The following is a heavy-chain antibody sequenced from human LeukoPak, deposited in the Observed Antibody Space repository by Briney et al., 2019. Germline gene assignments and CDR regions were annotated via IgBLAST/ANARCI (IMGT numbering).Heavy chain of an antibody. CDR1: GGSISSSSYY. CDR3: ARTTEAHSWRTRYYDYYMDV. J-gene: IGHJ6*03. D-gene: IGHD6-13*01. CDR2: IYYSGST. V-gene: IGHV4-39*07. Sequence: ASETLSLTCTVSGGSISSSSYYWGWIRQPPGKGLEWIGSIYYSGSTYYNPSLKSRVTISVDTSKNQFSLKLSSVTAADTAVYYCARTTEAHSWRTRYYDYYMDVWGKGTTVTVSS.